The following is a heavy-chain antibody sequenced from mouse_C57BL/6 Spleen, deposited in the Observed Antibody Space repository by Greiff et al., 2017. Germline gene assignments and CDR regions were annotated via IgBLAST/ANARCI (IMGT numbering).Heavy chain of an antibody. J-gene: IGHJ4*01. CDR2: IYPGDGDT. V-gene: IGHV1-80*01. Sequence: VQLKQSGAELVKPGASVKISCKASGYAFSSYWMNWVKQRPGKGLEWIGQIYPGDGDTNYNGKFKGKATLTADKASSTAYMQLSSLTSEDSAVYFCARSYYGYDVGAMDYWGQGTSVTVSS. D-gene: IGHD2-2*01. CDR1: GYAFSSYW. CDR3: ARSYYGYDVGAMDY.